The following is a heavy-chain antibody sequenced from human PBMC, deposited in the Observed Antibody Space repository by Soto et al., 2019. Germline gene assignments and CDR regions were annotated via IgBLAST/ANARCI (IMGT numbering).Heavy chain of an antibody. V-gene: IGHV3-30-3*01. Sequence: GGALRLSCAASGFSFSISPMHWVRQSPGKGPEWVALISYDGTNKFYADSVKGRFTISRGNSKSTLYLQVDSLRPEDAAVYYCARDPKTSGGQHWAFNYFDSWGQGTLVTVCS. D-gene: IGHD7-27*01. CDR2: ISYDGTNK. CDR1: GFSFSISP. J-gene: IGHJ4*02. CDR3: ARDPKTSGGQHWAFNYFDS.